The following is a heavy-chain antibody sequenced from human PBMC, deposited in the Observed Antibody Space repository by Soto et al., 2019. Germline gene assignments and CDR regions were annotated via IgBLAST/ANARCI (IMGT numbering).Heavy chain of an antibody. CDR2: LSTDGRTS. Sequence: QVHLVESGGGVVQPGRSLRLSCSASGFAFSSYNMHWVRQAPGKGPEWLAILSTDGRTSYYADSLRGRFTISRDNSRNTLFLQMNILRADDTAIYYCARDFEWNFDYWGQGTLVPVSP. CDR1: GFAFSSYN. CDR3: ARDFEWNFDY. J-gene: IGHJ4*02. D-gene: IGHD3-3*01. V-gene: IGHV3-30*03.